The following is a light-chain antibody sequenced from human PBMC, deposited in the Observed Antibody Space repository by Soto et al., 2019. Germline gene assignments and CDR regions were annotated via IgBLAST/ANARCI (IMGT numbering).Light chain of an antibody. CDR2: DAS. V-gene: IGKV1-5*01. J-gene: IGKJ1*01. Sequence: DIRMTHSPSALSASVGDRVTITCRASQSISSWLAWYQQKPGKAPKLLIYDASSLESGVPSRFSGSGSGTEFTLTISSLQPDDFATYYCQQYNSYSKTFGQGTKVDI. CDR3: QQYNSYSKT. CDR1: QSISSW.